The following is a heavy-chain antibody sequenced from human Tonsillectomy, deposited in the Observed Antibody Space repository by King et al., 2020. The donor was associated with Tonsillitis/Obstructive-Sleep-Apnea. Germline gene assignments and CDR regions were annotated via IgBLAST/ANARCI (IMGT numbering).Heavy chain of an antibody. V-gene: IGHV3-72*01. CDR2: IRNKAKGYTT. CDR1: GFTFSDHY. J-gene: IGHJ4*02. CDR3: VRGFCSGTCYSGDY. D-gene: IGHD2-15*01. Sequence: DVQLVESGGGLVQPGGSLRLSCTASGFTFSDHYMDWARLAPGKGLEWVGRIRNKAKGYTTEYAASVNGRFTISRDDSQNSLYLQMSGLKTEDTAVYFCVRGFCSGTCYSGDYWGQGTLVTVSS.